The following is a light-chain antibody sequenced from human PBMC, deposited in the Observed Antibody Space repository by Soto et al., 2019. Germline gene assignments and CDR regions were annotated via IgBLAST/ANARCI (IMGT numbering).Light chain of an antibody. CDR2: KAS. J-gene: IGKJ1*01. CDR1: QSISSW. CDR3: QQYKMYPPWT. V-gene: IGKV1-5*03. Sequence: IQITQGPPTVPAAVQNRGTVTCRVSQSISSWLAWYQQKPGKAPKLLIYKASSLESGVPSRFSGSASGTEFTLTISCLQTDDFASYLCQQYKMYPPWTFGQGTKVDI.